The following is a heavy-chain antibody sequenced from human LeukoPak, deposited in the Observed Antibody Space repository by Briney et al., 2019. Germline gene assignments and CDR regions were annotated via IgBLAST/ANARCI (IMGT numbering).Heavy chain of an antibody. Sequence: ASVKVSCKASGYTFTGYYMHWVRQAPGQGLEWMGWINPNSGGTNYAQKFQGRVTMTRDTSISTAYMELSRLRSDDTAVYYCARVISYYYGSGSYPYSGFDPWGQGTLVTVSS. V-gene: IGHV1-2*02. CDR2: INPNSGGT. J-gene: IGHJ5*02. D-gene: IGHD3-10*01. CDR1: GYTFTGYY. CDR3: ARVISYYYGSGSYPYSGFDP.